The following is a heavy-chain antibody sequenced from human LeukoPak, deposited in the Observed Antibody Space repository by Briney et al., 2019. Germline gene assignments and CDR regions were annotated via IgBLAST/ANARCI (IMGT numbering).Heavy chain of an antibody. CDR1: GGSFSGYY. CDR2: INHSGST. Sequence: PSETLSLTCAVYGGSFSGYYWSWIRQPPGKGLEWIGEINHSGSTNYNPSPKSRVTISVDTSKNQFSLKLGSVTAADTAVYYCAKAIVVVPAAIGGWFDPWGQGTLVTVSS. V-gene: IGHV4-34*01. J-gene: IGHJ5*02. CDR3: AKAIVVVPAAIGGWFDP. D-gene: IGHD2-2*02.